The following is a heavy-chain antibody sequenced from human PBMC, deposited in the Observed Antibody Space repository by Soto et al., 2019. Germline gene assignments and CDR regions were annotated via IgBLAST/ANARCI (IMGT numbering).Heavy chain of an antibody. D-gene: IGHD6-13*01. Sequence: EVHLGEAGEGMVKPGGSLRLSCEASGFPFSITGMNWVRQAPGKGLEWVSSINSAGSYTDYADSVKGRLTISRDNAKNSLYLQMNNLRVEVTGVYYCAIDGAAGSVMDVWGQGTTVSVSS. J-gene: IGHJ6*02. CDR2: INSAGSYT. CDR1: GFPFSITG. CDR3: AIDGAAGSVMDV. V-gene: IGHV3-21*01.